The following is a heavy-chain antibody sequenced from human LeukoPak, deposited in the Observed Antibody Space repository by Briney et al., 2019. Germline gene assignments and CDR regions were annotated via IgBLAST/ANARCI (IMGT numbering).Heavy chain of an antibody. Sequence: GGSLRLSCTASGFTFRSYRMNWVRQAPGKGLEWVSSITSSGNMSYADSMKGRLTISRDNSKNTLYLQMNSLRAEDTAVYYCANIVGATPDAFDIWGQGTMVTVSS. CDR1: GFTFRSYR. D-gene: IGHD1-26*01. CDR3: ANIVGATPDAFDI. J-gene: IGHJ3*02. V-gene: IGHV3-21*04. CDR2: ITSSGNM.